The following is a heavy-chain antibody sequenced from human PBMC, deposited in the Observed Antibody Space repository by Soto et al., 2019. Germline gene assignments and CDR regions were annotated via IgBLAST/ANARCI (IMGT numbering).Heavy chain of an antibody. CDR3: ARGYRVPSAGTMDV. CDR1: AGSLNSGDYH. D-gene: IGHD3-16*02. J-gene: IGHJ6*02. Sequence: PSETLSLTCTVSAGSLNSGDYHWRWILHSPGKGLEWIGAIYYSGSTYYKPSLKSRIRISVDTPKNQLYLKVNSVTAADTAVYYCARGYRVPSAGTMDVWGQGTTVTVS. CDR2: IYYSGST. V-gene: IGHV4-30-4*01.